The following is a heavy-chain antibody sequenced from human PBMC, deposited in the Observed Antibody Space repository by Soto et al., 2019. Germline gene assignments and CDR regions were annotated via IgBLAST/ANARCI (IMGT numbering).Heavy chain of an antibody. J-gene: IGHJ4*02. CDR3: AREVSGYYYLGIFDY. D-gene: IGHD3-22*01. V-gene: IGHV4-31*03. CDR2: IYYSGST. Sequence: SETLSLTCTVSGGSISSGCYYWSWIRQHPGKGLEWIGYIYYSGSTYYNPSLKSRVTISVDTSKNQFSLKLSSVTAADTAVYYCAREVSGYYYLGIFDYWGQGTLVTVSS. CDR1: GGSISSGCYY.